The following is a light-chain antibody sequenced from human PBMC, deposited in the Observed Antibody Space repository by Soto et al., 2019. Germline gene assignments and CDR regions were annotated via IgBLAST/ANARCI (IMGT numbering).Light chain of an antibody. CDR2: EVS. CDR3: SSYTSSSTYVV. CDR1: SSDVGGYNY. J-gene: IGLJ2*01. V-gene: IGLV2-14*01. Sequence: QSVLTQPASVSGSPAQSITISCTGTSSDVGGYNYVSWYQQHPGKAPKLMIYEVSNRPSGVSNRFSGSKSGNTASLTISGLQSEDEADYYCSSYTSSSTYVVFGGGTKLTVL.